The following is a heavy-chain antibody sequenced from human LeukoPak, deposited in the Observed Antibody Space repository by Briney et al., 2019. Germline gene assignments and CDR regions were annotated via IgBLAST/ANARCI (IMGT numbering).Heavy chain of an antibody. Sequence: GGSLRLSCAASGFTFDDYAMHWVRQAPGKGLEWVSGTSWNSGSIGYADSVKGRFTISRDNAKNSLYLQMNRLRAEDTALYYCAKAPVLWFGELSYWGQGTLVTVSS. D-gene: IGHD3-10*01. V-gene: IGHV3-9*01. J-gene: IGHJ4*02. CDR1: GFTFDDYA. CDR3: AKAPVLWFGELSY. CDR2: TSWNSGSI.